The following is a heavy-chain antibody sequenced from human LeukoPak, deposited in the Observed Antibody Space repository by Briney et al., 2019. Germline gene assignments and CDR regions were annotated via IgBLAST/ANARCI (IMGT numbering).Heavy chain of an antibody. D-gene: IGHD2-15*01. V-gene: IGHV3-30*02. CDR2: VWYDGNRK. CDR1: GFTFSNHA. J-gene: IGHJ4*02. CDR3: ATLPFSGVVVAPLW. Sequence: GGSLRLSCAASGFTFSNHAMHWVRQAPGKGLEWVTLVWYDGNRKYYADSVKGRFTISRDNSKNSVYLQLNSLRPEDTAVYYCATLPFSGVVVAPLWWGQGTLVTVSS.